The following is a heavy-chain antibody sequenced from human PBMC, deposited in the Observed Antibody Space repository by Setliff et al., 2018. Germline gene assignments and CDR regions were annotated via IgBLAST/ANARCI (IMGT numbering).Heavy chain of an antibody. V-gene: IGHV4-4*08. CDR2: IYTKGGT. CDR3: ARGLNTESWTPLY. Sequence: PSETLSLTCSVAGGSMTDFFWHWFRRSPGKGLEWIGYIYTKGGTNYSPSLKSRVTMSVDRSRNQFSLTLSSVSAADMAVYYCARGLNTESWTPLYWSPGTLVTVSS. D-gene: IGHD2-15*01. CDR1: GGSMTDFF. J-gene: IGHJ4*02.